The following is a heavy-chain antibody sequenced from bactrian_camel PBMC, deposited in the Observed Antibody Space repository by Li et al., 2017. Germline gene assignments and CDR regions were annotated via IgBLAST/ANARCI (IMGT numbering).Heavy chain of an antibody. CDR2: ISHDGST. Sequence: VQLVESGGGSVQAGGSLRLTCVASGYTYSSSCMGWFRQAPGKEREGVAAISHDGSTYYADSVKGRFTISRDRAKNTLTLQMNSLKPEDTAVYYCVSLVGRPLVHQGTQVTVS. D-gene: IGHD2*01. J-gene: IGHJ4*01. V-gene: IGHV3S55*01. CDR1: GYTYSSSC.